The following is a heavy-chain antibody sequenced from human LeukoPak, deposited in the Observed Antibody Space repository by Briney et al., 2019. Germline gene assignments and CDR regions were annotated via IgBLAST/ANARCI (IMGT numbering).Heavy chain of an antibody. CDR1: GSSISSGYY. V-gene: IGHV4-38-2*02. D-gene: IGHD3-3*01. CDR3: ARDAHLYDFWSGYYLPGYYFDY. Sequence: KPSETLSLTCPVSGSSISSGYYWGWLRQPPGKGLEWIGSIYHSGSTYYNPSLKSRVTISVDTSKNQFSLKLSSVTAADTAVYYCARDAHLYDFWSGYYLPGYYFDYWGQGTLVTVSS. CDR2: IYHSGST. J-gene: IGHJ4*02.